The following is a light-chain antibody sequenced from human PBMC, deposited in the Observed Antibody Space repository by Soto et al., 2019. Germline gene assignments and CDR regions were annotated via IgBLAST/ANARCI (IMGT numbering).Light chain of an antibody. J-gene: IGLJ3*02. V-gene: IGLV2-23*01. Sequence: QSALTQPASVSGSPGQSITISCTGKSSDFGTYNLVSWYQQYPGKAPKLIIYEGTKRPPGVSDGFSGSESGNTASLTISGLQTEDEADYYCCSHAGSSSWVFGGGTKLTVL. CDR1: SSDFGTYNL. CDR3: CSHAGSSSWV. CDR2: EGT.